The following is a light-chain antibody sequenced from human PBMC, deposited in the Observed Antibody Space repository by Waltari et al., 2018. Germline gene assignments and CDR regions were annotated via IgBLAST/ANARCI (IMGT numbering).Light chain of an antibody. CDR2: EVN. CDR3: SSSAGSNNLV. J-gene: IGLJ3*02. Sequence: QSALTQPPSASGSPGQSVPISCTGTSIHVGSSPYVSWFQQHPGKAHKLMIYEVNQRPSGVPDRFSGSKSGNTASLTVSGLQAEDEADYYCSSSAGSNNLVFGGGTKVTVL. V-gene: IGLV2-8*01. CDR1: SIHVGSSPY.